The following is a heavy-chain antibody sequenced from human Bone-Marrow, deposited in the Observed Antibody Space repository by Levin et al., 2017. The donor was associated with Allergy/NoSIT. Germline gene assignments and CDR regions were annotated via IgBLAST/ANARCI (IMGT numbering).Heavy chain of an antibody. CDR3: ARTVYDLWSEHRSPMEV. Sequence: SETLSLTCTVSGGSIRSDDYCWSWFRQPPGKGPEWIGDIFYSGSTYYSPSLKSRITMSVDTSKNQFSLSLRSVTAADTSGYYCARTVYDLWSEHRSPMEVWGQGTTVTVSS. J-gene: IGHJ6*02. CDR1: GGSIRSDDYC. CDR2: IFYSGST. V-gene: IGHV4-30-4*01. D-gene: IGHD3/OR15-3a*01.